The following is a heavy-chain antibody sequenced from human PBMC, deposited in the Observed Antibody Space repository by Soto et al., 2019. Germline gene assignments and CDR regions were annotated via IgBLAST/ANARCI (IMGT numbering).Heavy chain of an antibody. J-gene: IGHJ6*02. CDR1: GGSIRSYY. V-gene: IGHV4-59*01. Sequence: PSETLSLTCTVSGGSIRSYYCIWIRQPPGKGLEWTGYIYYSGSTNYNPSLKSRVTISVDTSKNQFSLKLSSVTAADTAVYYCARDRSGQQLARKLYGMDVWGQGTTVTVS. CDR2: IYYSGST. D-gene: IGHD6-13*01. CDR3: ARDRSGQQLARKLYGMDV.